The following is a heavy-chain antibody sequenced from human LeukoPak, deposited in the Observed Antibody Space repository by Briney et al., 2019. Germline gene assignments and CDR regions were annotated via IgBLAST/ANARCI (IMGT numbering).Heavy chain of an antibody. V-gene: IGHV3-33*01. CDR1: GFTFSSYD. Sequence: GGSLRLSCAASGFTFSSYDMHWVRQAPGKGLEWVALIWYDGSNKNYADSVKGRFTISRDNSKNTLFLQMNSLRAEDTAVYYCAREASDAFDIWGQGTMVTVSS. J-gene: IGHJ3*02. CDR3: AREASDAFDI. CDR2: IWYDGSNK.